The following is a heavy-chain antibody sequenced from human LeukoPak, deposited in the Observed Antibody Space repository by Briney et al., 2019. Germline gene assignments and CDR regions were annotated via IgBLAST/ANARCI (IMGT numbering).Heavy chain of an antibody. D-gene: IGHD3-22*01. CDR1: GFTFSSYA. Sequence: GGSLRLSCAASGFTFSSYAMSWVRQAPGKGLEYVSAISGSGASTYYADSVEGRFTTSRDNSKNTLYLQMNSLRAEDTAVYYCANAHYYDSSGYYSYYFDYWGQGTLVTVSS. CDR3: ANAHYYDSSGYYSYYFDY. V-gene: IGHV3-23*01. CDR2: ISGSGAST. J-gene: IGHJ4*02.